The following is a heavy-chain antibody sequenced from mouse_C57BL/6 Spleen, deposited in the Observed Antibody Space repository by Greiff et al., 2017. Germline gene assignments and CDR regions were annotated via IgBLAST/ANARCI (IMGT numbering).Heavy chain of an antibody. J-gene: IGHJ3*01. CDR2: IYPRDGST. CDR1: GYTFTSYD. D-gene: IGHD1-1*01. V-gene: IGHV1-85*01. Sequence: VQLQQSGPELVKPGASVKLSCKASGYTFTSYDINWVKQRPGQGLAWIGWIYPRDGSTKYNEKFKGKATLTVDTSSSTAYMELHSLTSEDSAVYFCARHDYYGSTWFAYWGQGTLVTVSA. CDR3: ARHDYYGSTWFAY.